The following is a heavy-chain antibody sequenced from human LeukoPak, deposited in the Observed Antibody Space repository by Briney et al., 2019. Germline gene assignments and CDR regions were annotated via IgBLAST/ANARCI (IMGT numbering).Heavy chain of an antibody. D-gene: IGHD3-10*01. CDR3: ARDLGHYYGSGSYYLDY. J-gene: IGHJ4*02. CDR1: GYTFTSYG. CDR2: ISAYNGNT. V-gene: IGHV1-18*01. Sequence: ASVKVSCKASGYTFTSYGISWVRQAPGQGLEWMGWISAYNGNTNYAQKPQGRVTMTTDTSTSTAYMELRSLRSDDTAVYYCARDLGHYYGSGSYYLDYWGQGTLVTVSS.